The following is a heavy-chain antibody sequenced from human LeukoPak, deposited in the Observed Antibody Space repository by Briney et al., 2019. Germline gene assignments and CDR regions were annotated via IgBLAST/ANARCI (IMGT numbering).Heavy chain of an antibody. CDR3: ARDHCSGGSCHGGH. V-gene: IGHV1-69*04. CDR1: GDTFNDYT. J-gene: IGHJ4*02. CDR2: IMPFLDVA. Sequence: SVKVSCKASGDTFNDYTFSWVRQAPGQGLEWMGRIMPFLDVANYAPQFQGRVTLTADKSTSTTYMELSDLKSEDTAVYYCARDHCSGGSCHGGHWGQGTLVTVSS. D-gene: IGHD2-15*01.